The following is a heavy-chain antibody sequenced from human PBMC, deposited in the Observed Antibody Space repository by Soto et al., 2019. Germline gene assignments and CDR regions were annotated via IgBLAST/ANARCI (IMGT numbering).Heavy chain of an antibody. CDR3: TRGVHRYCSGGSGYGRVVFDI. J-gene: IGHJ3*02. V-gene: IGHV3-49*03. CDR1: GFTFGDYA. CDR2: IRSKAYGGTT. D-gene: IGHD2-15*01. Sequence: GGSLRLSCTASGFTFGDYAMSWFRQAPGKGLEWVGFIRSKAYGGTTEYAASVKGRFTISRDDSKSIAYLQMNSLKTEDTAVYYGTRGVHRYCSGGSGYGRVVFDIWGQGTMVTVSS.